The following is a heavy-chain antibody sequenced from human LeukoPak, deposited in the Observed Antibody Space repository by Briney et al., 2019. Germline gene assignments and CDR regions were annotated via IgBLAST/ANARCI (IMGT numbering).Heavy chain of an antibody. V-gene: IGHV3-21*01. CDR3: ARDGSRGNLVTAPDF. D-gene: IGHD2-21*02. Sequence: GGSLRLSCAASGFTFSTYSMNWVRQAPGKGLEWVSSITSSRIYTYYADSVKGRFTISRDNAKNSLYLQMNSLRAEDTAVYYCARDGSRGNLVTAPDFWGQGTVVTVSS. J-gene: IGHJ4*02. CDR2: ITSSRIYT. CDR1: GFTFSTYS.